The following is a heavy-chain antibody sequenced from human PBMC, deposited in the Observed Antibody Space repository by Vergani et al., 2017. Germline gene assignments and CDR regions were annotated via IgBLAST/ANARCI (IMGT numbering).Heavy chain of an antibody. Sequence: QVQLVQSGAEVKKPGASVKVSCKASGYTFTSYDINWVRQATGQGLEWMGWMNPNSGNTGYAQKFQGRVTITADESTSTAYMELSSLRSEDTAVYYCAREPIVVVPAAAYYYYMDVWGKGTTVTVSS. CDR2: MNPNSGNT. CDR3: AREPIVVVPAAAYYYYMDV. CDR1: GYTFTSYD. J-gene: IGHJ6*03. V-gene: IGHV1-8*03. D-gene: IGHD2-2*01.